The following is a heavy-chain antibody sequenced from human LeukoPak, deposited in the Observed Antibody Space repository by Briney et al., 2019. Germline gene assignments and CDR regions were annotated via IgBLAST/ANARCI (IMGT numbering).Heavy chain of an antibody. V-gene: IGHV3-23*01. CDR2: ISGSGGST. Sequence: PGGSLRLSCAASGFTFSSYAMSWVRQAPGKGLEWVSAISGSGGSTYHADSVKGRFTISRDNSKNTLYLQMNSLRAEDTAVYYCAKEPLRYFAEGLLDPWGQGTLVTVSS. J-gene: IGHJ5*02. CDR1: GFTFSSYA. CDR3: AKEPLRYFAEGLLDP. D-gene: IGHD3-9*01.